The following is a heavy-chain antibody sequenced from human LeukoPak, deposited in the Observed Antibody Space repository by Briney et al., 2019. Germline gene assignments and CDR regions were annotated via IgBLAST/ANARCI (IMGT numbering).Heavy chain of an antibody. V-gene: IGHV4-31*03. Sequence: PSETLSLTCTVSGGSISSSSYYWGWIRQHPGKGLEWIGYIYYSGSTYYNPSLKGRLTISVDTSKNQFSLKLSSVTAADTAVFYCARVSSGWYYFDYWGQGTLVTVSS. D-gene: IGHD6-19*01. J-gene: IGHJ4*02. CDR2: IYYSGST. CDR1: GGSISSSSYY. CDR3: ARVSSGWYYFDY.